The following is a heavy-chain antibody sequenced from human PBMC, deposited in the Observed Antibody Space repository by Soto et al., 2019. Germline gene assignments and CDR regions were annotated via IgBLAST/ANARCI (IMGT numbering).Heavy chain of an antibody. Sequence: PGESLKISCKGSGYSFTSYWIGWVRQRPGKGLEWMGIIYPGDSDTRYSPSFQGQVTISADKSISTAYLQWSSLKASDTAMYYCAIHHRVLRFLEWFSYGMDVWGQGTTVTVSS. D-gene: IGHD3-3*01. J-gene: IGHJ6*02. CDR1: GYSFTSYW. CDR2: IYPGDSDT. V-gene: IGHV5-51*01. CDR3: AIHHRVLRFLEWFSYGMDV.